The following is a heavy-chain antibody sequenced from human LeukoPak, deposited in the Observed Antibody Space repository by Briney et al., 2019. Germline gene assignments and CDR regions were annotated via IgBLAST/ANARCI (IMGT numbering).Heavy chain of an antibody. V-gene: IGHV1-3*01. D-gene: IGHD1-20*01. Sequence: ASVKVSCKASGYTFTNYAIHWVRQAPGQRLEWMGRINAGNANAKYSQKFQDRVTITWDTSASTAYMELSSLRSEDTAVYYCARSSNWNPSFDYWGQGTLVTVSS. CDR1: GYTFTNYA. J-gene: IGHJ4*02. CDR3: ARSSNWNPSFDY. CDR2: INAGNANA.